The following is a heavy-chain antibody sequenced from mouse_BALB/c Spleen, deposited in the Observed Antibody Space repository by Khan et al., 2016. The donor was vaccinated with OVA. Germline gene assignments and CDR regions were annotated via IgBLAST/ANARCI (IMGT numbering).Heavy chain of an antibody. CDR1: GFSLTNYS. Sequence: QVQLKESGPGLVQPSQSLSITCTASGFSLTNYSVHWVRQSPGKGLEWLGVIWSAGSTDYNAAFISRLTIRKDNSRSQVFFKMNSLQPNDTAIYYCARRGYDYGRGALFAYWGQGTLVTVSA. D-gene: IGHD2-4*01. CDR2: IWSAGST. V-gene: IGHV2-2*02. J-gene: IGHJ3*01. CDR3: ARRGYDYGRGALFAY.